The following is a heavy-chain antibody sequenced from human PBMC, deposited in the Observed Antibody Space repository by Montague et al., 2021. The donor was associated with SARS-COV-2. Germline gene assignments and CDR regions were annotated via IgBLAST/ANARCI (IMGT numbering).Heavy chain of an antibody. Sequence: SETLSLTCTVSGGSITGYYWSWLRQPPGKGLEWIAYIYDSGTVNYNPSLGSRVTISLDTSKSQLSLKLNSVTAADTAVYYCVINHPYGGPRGAYDIWGQGTVVTVSS. V-gene: IGHV4-59*01. CDR1: GGSITGYY. D-gene: IGHD4-23*01. J-gene: IGHJ3*02. CDR2: IYDSGTV. CDR3: VINHPYGGPRGAYDI.